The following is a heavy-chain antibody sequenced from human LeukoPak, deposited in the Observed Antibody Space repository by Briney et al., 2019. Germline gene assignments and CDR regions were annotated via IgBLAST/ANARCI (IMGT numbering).Heavy chain of an antibody. J-gene: IGHJ5*02. CDR1: GGTFSSYA. Sequence: GASVKVSCKASGGTFSSYAISWVRQAPGQGLEWMGRIIPILGIANYAQKFQGRVTITADKSTSTAYMELSSLRAEDTAVYYCARERGFLQGDHWFDPWGQGTLVTVSS. D-gene: IGHD2-21*01. CDR2: IIPILGIA. V-gene: IGHV1-69*04. CDR3: ARERGFLQGDHWFDP.